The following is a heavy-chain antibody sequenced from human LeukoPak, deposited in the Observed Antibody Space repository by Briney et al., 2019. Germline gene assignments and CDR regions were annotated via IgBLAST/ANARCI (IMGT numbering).Heavy chain of an antibody. CDR2: IKTDGSEK. CDR3: ARDYTGYFP. V-gene: IGHV3-7*03. D-gene: IGHD3-9*01. J-gene: IGHJ5*02. Sequence: GGSLRLSCEASGFTFSSYWMSWVRQAPGKGLEWVANIKTDGSEKYYVDSVKGRFTISRNNAKNSLYLQMNSLRAEDTAVYYCARDYTGYFPWGQGTLVIVSS. CDR1: GFTFSSYW.